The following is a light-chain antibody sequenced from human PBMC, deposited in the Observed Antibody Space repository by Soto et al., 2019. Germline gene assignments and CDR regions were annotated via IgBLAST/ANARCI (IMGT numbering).Light chain of an antibody. J-gene: IGKJ5*01. CDR1: QSVSSSY. CDR2: GAS. Sequence: EILLTQSPGTLCLSPGERGTLSCRASQSVSSSYLAWYQQTPGQAPRILIYGASSRDTGIPDRFSGSGSGTDFTLSISRLEPEDFETYYCQQFYIAPVTFGQGTRLEIK. V-gene: IGKV3-20*01. CDR3: QQFYIAPVT.